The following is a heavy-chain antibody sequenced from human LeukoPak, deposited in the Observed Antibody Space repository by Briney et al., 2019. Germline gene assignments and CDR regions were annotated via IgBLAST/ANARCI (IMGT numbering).Heavy chain of an antibody. CDR1: GGSFSGYY. D-gene: IGHD6-6*01. CDR2: INHSGST. J-gene: IGHJ4*02. Sequence: SETLSLTCAVYGGSFSGYYWSWIRQPPGKGLEWIGEINHSGSTNYNPSLKSRVTISVDTSKNQFSLKLSSVTAEDTAVYYCAKRGPIYSSSPGNYFDYWGQGTLVTVSS. V-gene: IGHV4-34*01. CDR3: AKRGPIYSSSPGNYFDY.